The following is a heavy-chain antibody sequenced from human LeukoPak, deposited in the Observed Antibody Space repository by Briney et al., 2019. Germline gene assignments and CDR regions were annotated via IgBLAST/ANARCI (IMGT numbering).Heavy chain of an antibody. J-gene: IGHJ4*02. Sequence: ASVKVSCKASGYTFTGYYMHWVRQAPGQGLEWMGRINPNSGGTNYAQKFQGRVTMTRDTSISTAYMELSRLRSDDTAVYYCARSPGGTYGDYPYWGQGTLVTVSP. CDR2: INPNSGGT. V-gene: IGHV1-2*06. CDR3: ARSPGGTYGDYPY. D-gene: IGHD4-17*01. CDR1: GYTFTGYY.